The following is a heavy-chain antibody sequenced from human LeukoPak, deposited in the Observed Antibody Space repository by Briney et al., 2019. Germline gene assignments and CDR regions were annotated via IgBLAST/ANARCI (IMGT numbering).Heavy chain of an antibody. J-gene: IGHJ4*02. D-gene: IGHD6-13*01. CDR3: AKTADFKAAALD. Sequence: GGSLRLSCAASGFTFSNYAMSWVRQAPGKGLEWVAVISYDGSNKYYADSVKGRFTISRDNSKNTLYLQMNSLRAEDTAVYYCAKTADFKAAALDWGQGTLVTVSS. CDR2: ISYDGSNK. V-gene: IGHV3-30*18. CDR1: GFTFSNYA.